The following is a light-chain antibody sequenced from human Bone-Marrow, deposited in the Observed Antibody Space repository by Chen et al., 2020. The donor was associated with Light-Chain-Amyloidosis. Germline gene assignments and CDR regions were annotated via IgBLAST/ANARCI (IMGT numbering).Light chain of an antibody. CDR3: QVWDRSSDRPV. J-gene: IGLJ3*02. Sequence: SYVLTQPPSVSVAPGQTATIACGGHNVGSTSVHWYQQTPGQAPLLVVYDDSDRPSGIPERLSGSNSGNTATLTISRVEAGDEADYYCQVWDRSSDRPVFGGGTKLTVL. CDR2: DDS. V-gene: IGLV3-21*02. CDR1: NVGSTS.